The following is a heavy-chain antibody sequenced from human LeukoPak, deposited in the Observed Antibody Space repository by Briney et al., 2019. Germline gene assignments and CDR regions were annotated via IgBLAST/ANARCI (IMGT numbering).Heavy chain of an antibody. CDR3: ARDSPIAAAGHDY. J-gene: IGHJ4*02. D-gene: IGHD6-13*01. V-gene: IGHV3-48*03. Sequence: GGSLRLSCAASGFTFSSYEMNWVRQAPGKGLEWVSYISSSGSTIYYADSVKGRFTISRDNAKNSLYLQMNSLRAEDTAVYYCARDSPIAAAGHDYWGQGTLVTVSS. CDR2: ISSSGSTI. CDR1: GFTFSSYE.